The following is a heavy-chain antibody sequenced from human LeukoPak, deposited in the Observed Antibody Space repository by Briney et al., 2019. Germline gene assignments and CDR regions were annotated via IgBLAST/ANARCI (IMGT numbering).Heavy chain of an antibody. Sequence: GGSLRLSCAASGFTFSSYSMNWVRQAPGKGLEWVSSISSSSSYIYYEDSVKGRFTISRDNAKNSLYLQMNSLRAEDTAVYYCARGLRPARYCSGGSCYLYYFDYWGQGTLVTVSS. CDR1: GFTFSSYS. J-gene: IGHJ4*02. CDR2: ISSSSSYI. V-gene: IGHV3-21*01. CDR3: ARGLRPARYCSGGSCYLYYFDY. D-gene: IGHD2-15*01.